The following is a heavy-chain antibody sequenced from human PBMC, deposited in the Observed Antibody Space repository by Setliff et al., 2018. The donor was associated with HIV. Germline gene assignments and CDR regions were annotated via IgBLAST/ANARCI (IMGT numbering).Heavy chain of an antibody. Sequence: PSETLSLTCTVSGASISSSSYYWGWIRQPPGKGLEWIGSVYYSGSTYYNPSLKSRVTISVDTSKNQFSLELNSVTAADTAVYYCARGTHYNFWGSNWFDPWGQGTLVTVSS. V-gene: IGHV4-39*07. CDR3: ARGTHYNFWGSNWFDP. J-gene: IGHJ5*02. D-gene: IGHD3-3*01. CDR2: VYYSGST. CDR1: GASISSSSYY.